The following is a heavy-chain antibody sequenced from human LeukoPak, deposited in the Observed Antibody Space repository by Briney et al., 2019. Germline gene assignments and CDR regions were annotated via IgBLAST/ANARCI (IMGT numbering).Heavy chain of an antibody. CDR2: IYYSGST. J-gene: IGHJ4*02. Sequence: SETLSLTCTVSGVSISSHYWNWLRQPPGKGLEWIGYIYYSGSTKYNPSLKSRVTISIDMSKNQFSLNLSSVTAADTAMYYCAKGEADPVLFDYWGQGTLVTVSS. D-gene: IGHD6-6*01. CDR1: GVSISSHY. V-gene: IGHV4-59*11. CDR3: AKGEADPVLFDY.